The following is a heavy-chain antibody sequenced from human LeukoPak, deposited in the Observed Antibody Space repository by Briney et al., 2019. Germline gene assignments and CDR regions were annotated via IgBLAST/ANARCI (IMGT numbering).Heavy chain of an antibody. CDR2: VDSTGTA. CDR3: ARRVGIAYNWLDP. V-gene: IGHV4-61*09. J-gene: IGHJ5*02. Sequence: SETLSLTCTVSGGSITSDNYHWSWIRQAAGQGLAWVGHVDSTGTANYNPSLKTRLTISADTSKNQISLRLNSVTAADTAMYYCARRVGIAYNWLDPWGQGTHVIVSS. CDR1: GGSITSDNYH. D-gene: IGHD3-3*02.